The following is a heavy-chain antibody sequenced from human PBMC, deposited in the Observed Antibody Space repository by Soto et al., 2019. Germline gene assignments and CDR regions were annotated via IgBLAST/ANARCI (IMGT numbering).Heavy chain of an antibody. CDR2: ISSSSSYI. V-gene: IGHV3-21*01. Sequence: PGGSLRLSCAASGFTFSSYSMNWVRQAPGKGLEWVSSISSSSSYIYYADSVKGRFTISRDNAKNSLYLQMNSLRAEDTAVYYCARDQPVSYGMDGWGQGTTVTVSS. CDR1: GFTFSSYS. CDR3: ARDQPVSYGMDG. J-gene: IGHJ6*02.